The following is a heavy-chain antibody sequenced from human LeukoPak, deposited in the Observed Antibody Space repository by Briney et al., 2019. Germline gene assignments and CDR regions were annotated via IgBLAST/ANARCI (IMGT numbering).Heavy chain of an antibody. CDR3: AKQWLVREYFDY. CDR1: GFTLSSYA. V-gene: IGHV3-23*01. J-gene: IGHJ4*02. CDR2: ISGSGGST. D-gene: IGHD6-19*01. Sequence: GGSLRLSCAASGFTLSSYAMSWVRQAPGKGLEWVSAISGSGGSTYYADSVKGRFTISRDNSKNTLYLQMNSLRAEDTAVYYCAKQWLVREYFDYWGQGTLVTVSS.